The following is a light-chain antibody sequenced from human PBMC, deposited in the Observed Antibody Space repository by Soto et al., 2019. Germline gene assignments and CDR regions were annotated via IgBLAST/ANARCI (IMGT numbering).Light chain of an antibody. V-gene: IGKV1-9*01. J-gene: IGKJ5*01. CDR2: AAS. Sequence: IKLTQSLSSLSASVGDGVTLTCRASQGISSFLAWYQQKPGKAPKLLIYAASTLQSGVPSRFSGSGSGTDFTLTISSLQPEDFATYFCQQLNSYPITFGQGTRLEI. CDR1: QGISSF. CDR3: QQLNSYPIT.